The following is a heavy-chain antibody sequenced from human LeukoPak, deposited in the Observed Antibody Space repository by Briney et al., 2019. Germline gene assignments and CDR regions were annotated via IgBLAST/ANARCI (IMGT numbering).Heavy chain of an antibody. D-gene: IGHD5-12*01. CDR2: ISSSSSYI. V-gene: IGHV3-21*01. CDR3: ARDGDSGYDY. Sequence: GALRLSCAASGFTFSSYSMNWVRQAPGKGLEWVSSISSSSSYIYYADSVKGRITISRDNAKNSLYLQMNSLRAEDTAVYYCARDGDSGYDYWGQGTLVTVSS. CDR1: GFTFSSYS. J-gene: IGHJ4*02.